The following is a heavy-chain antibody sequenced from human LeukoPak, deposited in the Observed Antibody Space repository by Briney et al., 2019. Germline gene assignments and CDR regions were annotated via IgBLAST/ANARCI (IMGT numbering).Heavy chain of an antibody. V-gene: IGHV4-34*01. CDR1: GGSFSGYY. D-gene: IGHD3-16*02. CDR2: INHSGST. Sequence: PSETLSLTCAVYGGSFSGYYWSWIRQPPGKGLEWIGEINHSGSTNYNPSLKSRVTISVDTSKNQFSLKLSSVTAADTAVYYCARRRHDYVWGSYRYGTYYFDYWGQGTLVTVSS. CDR3: ARRRHDYVWGSYRYGTYYFDY. J-gene: IGHJ4*02.